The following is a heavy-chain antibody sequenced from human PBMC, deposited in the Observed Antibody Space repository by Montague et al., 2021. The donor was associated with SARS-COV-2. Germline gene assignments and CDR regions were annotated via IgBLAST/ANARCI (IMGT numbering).Heavy chain of an antibody. V-gene: IGHV4-59*11. Sequence: SETLSLTCTVSGGPISSHYWTWIRQPPGKGLEWIGYIYYTGSTNYNPSLKSRVAISVDTSKNQFSLSLRSVTAADTALYYCARHPPNGRWYLDLWGRGTLVTVSS. D-gene: IGHD2-8*01. CDR3: ARHPPNGRWYLDL. CDR1: GGPISSHY. CDR2: IYYTGST. J-gene: IGHJ2*01.